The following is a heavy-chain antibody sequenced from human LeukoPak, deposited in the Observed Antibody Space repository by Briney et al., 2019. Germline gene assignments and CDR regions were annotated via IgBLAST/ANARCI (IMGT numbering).Heavy chain of an antibody. J-gene: IGHJ4*02. CDR1: GYTFTDYY. CDR2: INPDSGAT. V-gene: IGHV1-2*02. D-gene: IGHD2-15*01. Sequence: GASVKVSCKTSGYTFTDYYVHWVRQAPGQGLEWLAWINPDSGATNFAQRLQGRVTMTRDTSVNTVHMEVNRLRSDDTAVYYCARDLCHGGSCFHFDSWGQGTLVTVSS. CDR3: ARDLCHGGSCFHFDS.